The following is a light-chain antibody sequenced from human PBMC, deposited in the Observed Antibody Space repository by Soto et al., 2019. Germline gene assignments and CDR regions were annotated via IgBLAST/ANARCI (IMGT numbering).Light chain of an antibody. CDR2: GAS. CDR1: QSVSSSY. V-gene: IGKV3-20*01. J-gene: IGKJ5*01. CDR3: QQYSNWPPAIT. Sequence: EIVLTQSPGTLSLSPGERATLSCRASQSVSSSYLAWYQQKPGQAPRLLIYGASSRATGIPDRFSGSGSGTEFTLIISSLQSEDVALYYCQQYSNWPPAITFGQGTRLETK.